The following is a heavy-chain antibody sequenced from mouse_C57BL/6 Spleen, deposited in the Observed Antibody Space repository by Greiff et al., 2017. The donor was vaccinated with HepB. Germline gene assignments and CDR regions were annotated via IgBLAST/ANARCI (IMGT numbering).Heavy chain of an antibody. CDR2: MYTRSGNP. Sequence: VQLQQSGAELARPGASVKLSCKASGYTFTSYGISWVKQRTGQGLEWIGEMYTRSGNPYYNEKLKGKATLTADKSSSPAYMDLRSLTSEDSAVYVCASLDDGYYSYAMDYWGQGTSVTVSA. V-gene: IGHV1-81*01. CDR3: ASLDDGYYSYAMDY. J-gene: IGHJ4*01. CDR1: GYTFTSYG. D-gene: IGHD2-3*01.